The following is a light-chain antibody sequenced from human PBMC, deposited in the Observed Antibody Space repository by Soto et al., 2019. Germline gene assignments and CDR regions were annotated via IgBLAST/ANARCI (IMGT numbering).Light chain of an antibody. CDR1: QSVSNDY. CDR2: GAS. CDR3: QQYGTSPPIT. J-gene: IGKJ5*01. V-gene: IGKV3-20*01. Sequence: EVVLTQSPGTLSLSPEERATLSCRASQSVSNDYLAWYQQKPGQAPSLLIYGASSRATGIPDRFSGSGSGTDFTLTISRLEPDDFAVYYCQQYGTSPPITFGQGTRLEI.